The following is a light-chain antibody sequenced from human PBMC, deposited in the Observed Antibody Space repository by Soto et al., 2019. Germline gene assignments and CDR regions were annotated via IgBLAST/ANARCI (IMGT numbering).Light chain of an antibody. CDR1: QRVSSN. J-gene: IGKJ3*01. V-gene: IGKV3D-15*01. CDR2: GAS. Sequence: EIVMTQSPATLSVSPGERATLSCRASQRVSSNLAWYQQKPGKVPRLLIYGASTRATGIPARFSGSGSGTEFTLTISSLQSEDFAVYYCQQYNNWPFTFGPGTKVDIK. CDR3: QQYNNWPFT.